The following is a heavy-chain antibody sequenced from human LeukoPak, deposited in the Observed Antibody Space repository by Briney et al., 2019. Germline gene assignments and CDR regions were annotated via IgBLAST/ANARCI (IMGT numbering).Heavy chain of an antibody. V-gene: IGHV3-7*01. J-gene: IGHJ4*02. Sequence: TGGSLRLPCTASGFTFSSHWMTWVRQAPGKGLEWVANTNEAGSGQNYVGSVKGRFTVSRDNAKNSLYLQMNSLRVEDTAIYYCSNKRDYWGQGTLVTVSS. CDR1: GFTFSSHW. CDR2: TNEAGSGQ. CDR3: SNKRDY.